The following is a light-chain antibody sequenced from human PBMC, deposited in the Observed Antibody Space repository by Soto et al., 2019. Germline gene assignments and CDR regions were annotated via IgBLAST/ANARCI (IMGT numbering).Light chain of an antibody. CDR2: NND. J-gene: IGLJ3*02. CDR1: RSNIGSYF. V-gene: IGLV1-47*02. Sequence: QSVLTQPPSASGTPGQRVTISCSGSRSNIGSYFVYWYQQLPGTAPKLLIYNNDRQPSGVPDRFSGSKSGTSASLAISGLRPEDEADYSCAAWDDSLSGHWVFGGGTKLTVL. CDR3: AAWDDSLSGHWV.